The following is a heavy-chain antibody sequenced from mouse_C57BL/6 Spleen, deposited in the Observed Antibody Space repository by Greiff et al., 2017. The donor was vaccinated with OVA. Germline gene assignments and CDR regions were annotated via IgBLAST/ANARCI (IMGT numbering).Heavy chain of an antibody. D-gene: IGHD3-3*01. CDR1: GYAFSNSW. Sequence: VKLKQSGPELVKPGASVKISCKASGYAFSNSWMNWVKQRPGKGLEWIGRIYPGDGDTNYNGKFKGKATLTADKSSSTAYMQLSSLTSEDSAVYFCAREGSHYYAMDYWGQGTSVTVSS. CDR2: IYPGDGDT. CDR3: AREGSHYYAMDY. J-gene: IGHJ4*01. V-gene: IGHV1-82*01.